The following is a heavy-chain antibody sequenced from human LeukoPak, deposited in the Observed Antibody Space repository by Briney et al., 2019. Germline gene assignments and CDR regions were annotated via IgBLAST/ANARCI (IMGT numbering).Heavy chain of an antibody. V-gene: IGHV3-73*01. CDR2: IRSKGNSYAT. Sequence: GGSLRLSCAASGFTFSGSAMHWVRQASGKGLEWVGRIRSKGNSYATTYAASVEGRFTISRDDSKNTAYLQMNSLKTEDTAVYYCTTRPPDYYDGSGYHFECWGQGTLVTVSS. CDR3: TTRPPDYYDGSGYHFEC. CDR1: GFTFSGSA. J-gene: IGHJ4*02. D-gene: IGHD3-22*01.